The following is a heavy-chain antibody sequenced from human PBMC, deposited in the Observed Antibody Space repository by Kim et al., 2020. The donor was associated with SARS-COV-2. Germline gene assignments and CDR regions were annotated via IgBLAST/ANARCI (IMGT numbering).Heavy chain of an antibody. D-gene: IGHD3-16*01. Sequence: SETLSLTCTVSGGSISSYYWSWIRQPPGKGLEWIGCISDSGSTNDNPSLKSRVTISADTSKNQFSLRLSSVTAADTAVYYCARLTPSGGVNRAYKYYYG. J-gene: IGHJ6*01. CDR1: GGSISSYY. CDR3: ARLTPSGGVNRAYKYYYG. V-gene: IGHV4-59*08. CDR2: ISDSGST.